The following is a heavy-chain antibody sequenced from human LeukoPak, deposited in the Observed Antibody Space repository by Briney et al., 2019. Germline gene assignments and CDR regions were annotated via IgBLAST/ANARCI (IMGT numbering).Heavy chain of an antibody. J-gene: IGHJ5*02. CDR3: ARDRSVVLAARFDP. CDR2: ISSSGSTV. CDR1: GFTFSDYY. D-gene: IGHD2-2*01. Sequence: GGSLRLSCAASGFTFSDYYMSWIRQAPGKGLEWVSYISSSGSTVYYADSVKGRFTISRDNAKNSLYLQMNSLRAEDTAVYYCARDRSVVLAARFDPWGQGTLVTVSS. V-gene: IGHV3-11*01.